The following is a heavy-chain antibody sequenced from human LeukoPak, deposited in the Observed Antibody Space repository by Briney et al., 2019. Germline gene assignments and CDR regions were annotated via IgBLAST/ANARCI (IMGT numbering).Heavy chain of an antibody. V-gene: IGHV3-23*01. Sequence: GGSLRLSCAASGFTFSSYAMSWVRQAPGKGLEWVSAISGSGGSTYYADSVKGRFTISRDNSKNTLFLQMNTLTAEDTAVYYCASRNSAIVSFYDSWGQGTLVTVSS. CDR3: ASRNSAIVSFYDS. D-gene: IGHD5-18*01. CDR2: ISGSGGST. CDR1: GFTFSSYA. J-gene: IGHJ4*02.